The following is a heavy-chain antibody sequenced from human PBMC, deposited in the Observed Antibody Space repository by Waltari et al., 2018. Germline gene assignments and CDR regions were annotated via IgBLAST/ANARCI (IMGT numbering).Heavy chain of an antibody. D-gene: IGHD3-22*01. CDR1: GYSFTSYW. CDR3: ARRPEYYYDSSGYIRGAFDI. J-gene: IGHJ3*02. V-gene: IGHV5-51*01. Sequence: EVQLVQSGAEVKKPGESLKISCKGSGYSFTSYWIGWVRQLPGKGLGWMGISCPGDADTRYSPSCQGQVTISAYKSISTAYLQWSSLKASDTAMYYCARRPEYYYDSSGYIRGAFDIWGQGTMVTVSS. CDR2: SCPGDADT.